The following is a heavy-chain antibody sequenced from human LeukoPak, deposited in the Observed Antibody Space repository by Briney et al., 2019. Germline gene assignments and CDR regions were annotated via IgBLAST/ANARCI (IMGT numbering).Heavy chain of an antibody. CDR2: ISSSGSTI. CDR1: GFTFGDYY. V-gene: IGHV3-11*01. D-gene: IGHD3-10*01. Sequence: GGSLRLSCAASGFTFGDYYMSWIRQAPGKGLEWVSYISSSGSTISYADSVKGRFTISRDNAKNSLYLQMNSLRAEDTAVYYCARFFYGSGRPTQLDYWGQGTLVTVSS. CDR3: ARFFYGSGRPTQLDY. J-gene: IGHJ4*02.